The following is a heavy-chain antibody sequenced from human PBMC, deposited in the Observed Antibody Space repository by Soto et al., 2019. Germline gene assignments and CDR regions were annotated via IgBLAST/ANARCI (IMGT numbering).Heavy chain of an antibody. Sequence: QMQLVQSGPEVKKPGTSVKVSCKTSGFTFSISAVHWVRQARGHRLQWIGWIDVGSANAHYAQMLQERVTISRDMHRSTADMELRSLRPEDTGVYYCAAVVGGYIYGVARHWGPGPLVTFSS. CDR3: AAVVGGYIYGVARH. D-gene: IGHD4-17*01. V-gene: IGHV1-58*01. J-gene: IGHJ4*02. CDR2: IDVGSANA. CDR1: GFTFSISA.